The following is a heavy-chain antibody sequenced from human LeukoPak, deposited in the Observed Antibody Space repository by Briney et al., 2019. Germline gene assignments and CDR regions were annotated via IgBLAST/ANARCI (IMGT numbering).Heavy chain of an antibody. Sequence: GASVKVSCKASGYTFTSYGISWVRQAPGQGLEWMGIIYPSAGSTSYAQNFQGRVTITRDTSTSTVYMELSSLRSEDTAVYYCARRDSGSYSYFDYWGQGTLVTVSS. CDR1: GYTFTSYG. V-gene: IGHV1-46*01. D-gene: IGHD1-26*01. CDR2: IYPSAGST. J-gene: IGHJ4*01. CDR3: ARRDSGSYSYFDY.